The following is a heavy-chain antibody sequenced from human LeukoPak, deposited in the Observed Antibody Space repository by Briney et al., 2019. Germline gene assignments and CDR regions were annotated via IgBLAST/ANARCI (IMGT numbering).Heavy chain of an antibody. V-gene: IGHV4-61*09. CDR1: GDSISIGSYY. CDR3: ARDWDY. J-gene: IGHJ4*02. CDR2: MNTTGST. Sequence: SETLSLTCTVSGDSISIGSYYWSWLRQPAEKGLEWIGHMNTTGSTKYNPSLKSRVTISVDTSNNQFSLKVSSVTAADTAVYYCARDWDYWGQGTLVTVSS.